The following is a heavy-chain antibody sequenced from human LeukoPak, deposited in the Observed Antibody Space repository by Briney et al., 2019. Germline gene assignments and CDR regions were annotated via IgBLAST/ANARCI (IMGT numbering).Heavy chain of an antibody. V-gene: IGHV3-48*02. CDR1: GFTFSTYS. CDR3: ARRYYYDSSGSYGMDV. J-gene: IGHJ6*02. CDR2: ISSSSNTI. D-gene: IGHD3-22*01. Sequence: GGSLRLSCAASGFTFSTYSMSWVRQAPGKGLEWVAYISSSSNTIYYADSVKGRFTISRDNAKNSLYLQMNSLRDEDTAVYYCARRYYYDSSGSYGMDVWGQGTTVTVSS.